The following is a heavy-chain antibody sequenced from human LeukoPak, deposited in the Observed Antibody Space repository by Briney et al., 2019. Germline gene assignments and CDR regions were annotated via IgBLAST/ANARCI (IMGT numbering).Heavy chain of an antibody. Sequence: SETLSLTCAVYGGSFSGYYWSWIRQPPGKALEWIGEINHSGSTNYNPSLKSRVTISVDTSKNQFSLKLSSVTAADTAVYYCAREREARYCSSTSCIYYYYGMDVWGQGTTVTVSS. J-gene: IGHJ6*02. CDR1: GGSFSGYY. CDR2: INHSGST. V-gene: IGHV4-34*01. D-gene: IGHD2-2*01. CDR3: AREREARYCSSTSCIYYYYGMDV.